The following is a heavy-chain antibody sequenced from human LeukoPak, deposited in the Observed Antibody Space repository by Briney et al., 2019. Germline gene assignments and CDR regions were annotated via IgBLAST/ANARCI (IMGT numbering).Heavy chain of an antibody. V-gene: IGHV1-2*02. CDR2: VNPNSGGT. D-gene: IGHD3/OR15-3a*01. CDR3: ARDRYDFWTGYSYLQFDF. Sequence: ASVKVSCKASGYSFTGYYIHWVRQAPGQGLEWMGWVNPNSGGTNFAQKFQGRVTLTRDTSISTVYMEMSSLTSDDTAVYFCARDRYDFWTGYSYLQFDFWGQGTLVTVSS. J-gene: IGHJ4*02. CDR1: GYSFTGYY.